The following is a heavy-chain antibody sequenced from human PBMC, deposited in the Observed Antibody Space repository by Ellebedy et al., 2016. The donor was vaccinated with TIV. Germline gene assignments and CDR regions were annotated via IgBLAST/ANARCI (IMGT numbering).Heavy chain of an antibody. D-gene: IGHD3-9*01. Sequence: GESLKISCAASGFTFSSYAMSWVRQAPGKGLEWVSAISGSGGSTYYADSVKGRLTISRDNSMDTLYLQMNSLGVGDTAVYYCAKLGFDILTGSGGMDVWGQGTTVTVSS. CDR2: ISGSGGST. J-gene: IGHJ6*02. V-gene: IGHV3-23*01. CDR1: GFTFSSYA. CDR3: AKLGFDILTGSGGMDV.